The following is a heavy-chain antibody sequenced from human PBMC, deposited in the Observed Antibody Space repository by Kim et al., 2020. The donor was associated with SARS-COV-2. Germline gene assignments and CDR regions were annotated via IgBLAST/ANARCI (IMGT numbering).Heavy chain of an antibody. Sequence: SETLSLTCTVSGGSINTDKYYWAWIRQPPGKGLEWIATFFYDTSTTYSPPSLKSRVAVSADASRNRFSLMLTSVTVADTAVYYCARLTSRHDIFSGLNWIYYFDSWGQGTLVTVPS. V-gene: IGHV4-39*01. D-gene: IGHD3-9*01. J-gene: IGHJ4*02. CDR3: ARLTSRHDIFSGLNWIYYFDS. CDR1: GGSINTDKYY. CDR2: FFYDTSTT.